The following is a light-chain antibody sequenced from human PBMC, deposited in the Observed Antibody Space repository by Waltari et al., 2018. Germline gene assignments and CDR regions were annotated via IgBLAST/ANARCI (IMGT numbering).Light chain of an antibody. CDR1: QTIGNY. J-gene: IGKJ5*01. CDR3: QQSYSAIT. CDR2: VTS. Sequence: DIRMHQSPSSLSASVGDRVTITCRASQTIGNYLNCYQQKPGKAPKLLIYVTSNLHSGVPSRFTGSGSGTEFTLTISSLQPEDFATYFCQQSYSAITFGQGTRLEIK. V-gene: IGKV1-39*01.